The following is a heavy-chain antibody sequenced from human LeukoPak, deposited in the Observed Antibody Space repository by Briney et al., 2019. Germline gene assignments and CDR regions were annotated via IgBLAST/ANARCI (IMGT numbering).Heavy chain of an antibody. D-gene: IGHD5-18*01. CDR3: ARLGGGYSYGQEDY. Sequence: ASVKVSCKASGYTFTGYYMHWVRQAPGQGLEWMGWINPNSGDTNYAQKFQGRVTMTRDTSISTAYMELSRLRSDDTAVYYCARLGGGYSYGQEDYWAQGTLVTVST. CDR2: INPNSGDT. CDR1: GYTFTGYY. V-gene: IGHV1-2*02. J-gene: IGHJ4*02.